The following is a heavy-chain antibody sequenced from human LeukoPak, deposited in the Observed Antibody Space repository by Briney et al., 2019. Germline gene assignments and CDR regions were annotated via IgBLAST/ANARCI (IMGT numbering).Heavy chain of an antibody. CDR2: IFSGGDT. Sequence: SGGSLRLSCAASGFTVSNNWMNWVRQAPGKGLEWVSLIFSGGDTQYADSVKDRFTISRDASKNSLYLQMNSLRAEDTAVYYCARGVLRYCSGGSCYPDNDAFDIWGQGTMVTVSS. V-gene: IGHV3-66*01. CDR3: ARGVLRYCSGGSCYPDNDAFDI. J-gene: IGHJ3*02. CDR1: GFTVSNNW. D-gene: IGHD2-15*01.